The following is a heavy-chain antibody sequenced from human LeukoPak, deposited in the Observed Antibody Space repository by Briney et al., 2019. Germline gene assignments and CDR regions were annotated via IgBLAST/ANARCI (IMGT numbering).Heavy chain of an antibody. CDR3: ARVNVGYYTNYYYGMDV. V-gene: IGHV1-18*01. J-gene: IGHJ6*02. Sequence: ASVKVSCNCSGYSFTSCGINWVRPPPGQVIGLMGWISAYNGNTNYAQKRQGRVTMTTDTSTSTDYMELRSLRSDDTAVYYCARVNVGYYTNYYYGMDVWGQGTTVTVSS. CDR2: ISAYNGNT. D-gene: IGHD3-3*01. CDR1: GYSFTSCG.